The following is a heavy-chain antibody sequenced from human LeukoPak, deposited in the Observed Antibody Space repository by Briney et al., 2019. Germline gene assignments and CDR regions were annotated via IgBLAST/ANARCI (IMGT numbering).Heavy chain of an antibody. CDR2: IYYSGST. D-gene: IGHD5-24*01. V-gene: IGHV4-59*02. J-gene: IGHJ5*02. CDR1: GGSGRGCS. CDR3: ARSRMATITFRYWFDP. Sequence: GPLPLTGSVAGGSGRGCSWSWMPQPPGKGLEWIGYIYYSGSTNYNPSLKSRVTISVDTSKNQFSLKLSSVTAADTAVYYCARSRMATITFRYWFDPWGQGTLVTVSS.